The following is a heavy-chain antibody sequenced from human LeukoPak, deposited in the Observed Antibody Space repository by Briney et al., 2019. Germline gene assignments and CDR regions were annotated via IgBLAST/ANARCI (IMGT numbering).Heavy chain of an antibody. CDR2: IYPGDSDT. V-gene: IGHV5-51*01. CDR1: GYSFTSYW. CDR3: AREPAAAADHDAFDI. J-gene: IGHJ3*02. Sequence: GESLQISCQGSGYSFTSYWIGWVRQMPGKGLEWMGIIYPGDSDTRYSPSFQGQVTISADKSISTAYLQWSSLKASDTAMYYCAREPAAAADHDAFDIWGQGTMVTVSS. D-gene: IGHD6-13*01.